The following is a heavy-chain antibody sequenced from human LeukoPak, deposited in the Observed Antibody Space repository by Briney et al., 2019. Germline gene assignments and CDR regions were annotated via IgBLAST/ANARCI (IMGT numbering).Heavy chain of an antibody. Sequence: GASVTVSCTASGYTFTGYYMHWVRQAPGQGLERMGWINPNSGGTNYAQKFQGRVTMTRDTSISTAYMELSRLRSDDTAVYYCARDLNYNWFDPWGQGTLVTVSS. CDR3: ARDLNYNWFDP. CDR2: INPNSGGT. CDR1: GYTFTGYY. D-gene: IGHD1-7*01. V-gene: IGHV1-2*02. J-gene: IGHJ5*02.